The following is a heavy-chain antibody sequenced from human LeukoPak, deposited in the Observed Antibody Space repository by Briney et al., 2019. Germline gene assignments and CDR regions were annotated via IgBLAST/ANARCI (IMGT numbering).Heavy chain of an antibody. D-gene: IGHD2-15*01. CDR2: MNGGNGNT. V-gene: IGHV1-3*01. Sequence: GASVKVSCTASGYIFTDYAIHWLRQAPGQRPEWMGWMNGGNGNTKYSQKFQGRITLIRDTSAATAYMELSSLRHDDLAVYYCARGRGTSGSNRDFHYYYYMDVWGKGTTVTVSS. CDR3: ARGRGTSGSNRDFHYYYYMDV. J-gene: IGHJ6*03. CDR1: GYIFTDYA.